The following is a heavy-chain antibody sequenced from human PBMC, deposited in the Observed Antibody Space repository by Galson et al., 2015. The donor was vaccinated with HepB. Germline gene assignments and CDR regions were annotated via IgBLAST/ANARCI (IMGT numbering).Heavy chain of an antibody. D-gene: IGHD1-14*01. V-gene: IGHV3-30-3*01. J-gene: IGHJ4*02. CDR1: GFRFSSFD. Sequence: SLRLSCAASGFRFSSFDMHWVRQTPGKGLEWVAVISGGGGITIYAESVKGRFTISRDNPKNTLYLQMDSLGSDDTAVYFCARDLVSDVPDHLDYWGQGTLGTVSS. CDR2: ISGGGGIT. CDR3: ARDLVSDVPDHLDY.